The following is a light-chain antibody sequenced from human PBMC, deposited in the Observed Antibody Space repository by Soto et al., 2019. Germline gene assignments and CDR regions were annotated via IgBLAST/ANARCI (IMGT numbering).Light chain of an antibody. CDR1: QTIATY. V-gene: IGKV1-39*01. CDR3: QQFYYYPHT. Sequence: IQMTQSPSSLSASVGDRVTLTCRASQTIATYLNWYQQKPGQVPEVLIYGAFRLHVGVPSRFTGSGYGTDFTLTINNLQPEDFAIYYCQQFYYYPHTFGQGTKLEVK. J-gene: IGKJ2*01. CDR2: GAF.